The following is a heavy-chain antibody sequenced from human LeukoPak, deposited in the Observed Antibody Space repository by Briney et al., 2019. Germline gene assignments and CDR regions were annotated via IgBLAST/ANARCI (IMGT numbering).Heavy chain of an antibody. CDR3: ARQRSTRRTTYYYGSGSYNHFDY. V-gene: IGHV4-39*01. CDR2: IYYIGNT. J-gene: IGHJ4*02. D-gene: IGHD3-10*01. Sequence: SETLSLTCTVSNGSISIGSYYWAWIRQPPGKGLEWIGSIYYIGNTYYNPSLKSRVTMSVDTSKNQFSLKLSSVTAADTAVYYCARQRSTRRTTYYYGSGSYNHFDYWGQGTLVTVSS. CDR1: NGSISIGSYY.